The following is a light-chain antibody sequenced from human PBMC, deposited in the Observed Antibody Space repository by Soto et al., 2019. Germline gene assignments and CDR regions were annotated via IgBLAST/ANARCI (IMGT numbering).Light chain of an antibody. CDR2: KAS. Sequence: DIQMTQSPSTLSAFVGDKVTITCRASQTIYNFLAWYQQKPGKAPKFLMYKASNLESGVPSRFSGSGSGTEFTLTISSLQPDDFATYYCQQYYGYPWTFGQGTKVEIK. CDR1: QTIYNF. CDR3: QQYYGYPWT. J-gene: IGKJ1*01. V-gene: IGKV1-5*03.